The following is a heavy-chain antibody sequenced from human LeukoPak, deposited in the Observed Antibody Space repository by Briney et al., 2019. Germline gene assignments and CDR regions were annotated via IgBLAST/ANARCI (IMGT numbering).Heavy chain of an antibody. V-gene: IGHV4-59*02. J-gene: IGHJ4*02. CDR1: GDSVSRHY. Sequence: PSETLSLTCTVSGDSVSRHYWSWIRQPPGKGLEWIAYVYYTGTSNYNPSLKSRVTISIDTCKNQFSLKLISVTAADTAVYYCARYSNHVDYFDSWGQGTLVTVSS. CDR2: VYYTGTS. D-gene: IGHD4-11*01. CDR3: ARYSNHVDYFDS.